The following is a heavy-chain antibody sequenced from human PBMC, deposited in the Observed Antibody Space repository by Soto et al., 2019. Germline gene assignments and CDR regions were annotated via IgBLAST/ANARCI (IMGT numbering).Heavy chain of an antibody. CDR2: ISAYNGNT. V-gene: IGHV1-18*01. D-gene: IGHD2-15*01. CDR1: GYTFTSYG. CDR3: AAHCSGGSCYSKDYYYGMDV. Sequence: QVQLVQSGAEVKKPGASVKVSCKASGYTFTSYGISWVRQAPGQGLEWMGWISAYNGNTNYAQKLQGRVTMTTDTSTSTAYMELRSLRSDDTAVYYWAAHCSGGSCYSKDYYYGMDVWGQGTTVTVSS. J-gene: IGHJ6*02.